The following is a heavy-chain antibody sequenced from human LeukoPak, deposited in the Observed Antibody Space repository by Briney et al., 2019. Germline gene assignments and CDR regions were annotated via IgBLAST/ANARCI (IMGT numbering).Heavy chain of an antibody. CDR2: IYAGGYINP. D-gene: IGHD3-16*01. CDR1: GFTVSSND. Sequence: GGSLRLSCAASGFTVSSNDMSWVRQAPGKGLEWVLLIYAGGYINPYYADSVKGRFTGSRHDSKNTLDLQMNGLRADDTAVYYCLRQGVGDPPRWGQGTLVTVSS. V-gene: IGHV3-53*04. CDR3: LRQGVGDPPR. J-gene: IGHJ4*02.